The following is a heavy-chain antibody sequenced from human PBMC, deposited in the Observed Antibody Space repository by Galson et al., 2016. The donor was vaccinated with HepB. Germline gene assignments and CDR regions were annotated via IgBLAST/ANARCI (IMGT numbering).Heavy chain of an antibody. Sequence: SLSLSCAASGLNASSSYMSCVRQAPGRGLVWVSAVYAGGTTKYYADSVKGRFTISRDNSKNTLYLQMNSLRCEDTALYYCARSGDFRSGYSGYGMDVWGQGTTVTVSS. CDR3: ARSGDFRSGYSGYGMDV. CDR1: GLNASSSY. V-gene: IGHV3-66*01. D-gene: IGHD3-3*01. CDR2: VYAGGTTK. J-gene: IGHJ6*02.